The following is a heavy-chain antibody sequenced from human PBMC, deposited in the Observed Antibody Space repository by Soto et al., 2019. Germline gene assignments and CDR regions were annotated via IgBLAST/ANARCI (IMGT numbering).Heavy chain of an antibody. J-gene: IGHJ4*02. V-gene: IGHV3-48*03. CDR2: VSSSGSTI. Sequence: LRLSCAASGFTFSSYEMNWVRQAPGKGLEWVSYVSSSGSTIYYADSVKGRFTISRDNAKNSLYLQMNSLRAEDTAVYYCARASDIVLMVYDRHGHFDYWGQGTLVTVSS. CDR3: ARASDIVLMVYDRHGHFDY. CDR1: GFTFSSYE. D-gene: IGHD2-8*01.